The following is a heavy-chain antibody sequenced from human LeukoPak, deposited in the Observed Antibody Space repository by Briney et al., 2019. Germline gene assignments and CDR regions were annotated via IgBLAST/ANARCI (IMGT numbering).Heavy chain of an antibody. J-gene: IGHJ5*02. Sequence: GGSLRLSCTASGFTFSSYWMSWVRQAPGKGLEWVADIKPDGSEGYYVDSVKGLFAISRDNAKNSLYLQMNSLRAEDTAVYSCARDSKLRSGGLFDPWGQGTLVTVSS. V-gene: IGHV3-7*01. CDR2: IKPDGSEG. D-gene: IGHD2-15*01. CDR1: GFTFSSYW. CDR3: ARDSKLRSGGLFDP.